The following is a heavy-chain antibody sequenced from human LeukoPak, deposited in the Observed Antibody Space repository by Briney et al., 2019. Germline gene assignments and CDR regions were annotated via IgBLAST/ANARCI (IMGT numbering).Heavy chain of an antibody. CDR2: INSDGSST. V-gene: IGHV3-74*01. J-gene: IGHJ4*02. D-gene: IGHD3-10*01. CDR1: GFTFSSYW. CDR3: ARVSFGELPNFDY. Sequence: QSGGSLRLSCAASGFTFSSYWMHWVRQAPGKGLVWVSRINSDGSSTSYADSVKGRFTISRDNAKNTLYLQMNSLRAEGTAVYYCARVSFGELPNFDYWGQGTLVTVSS.